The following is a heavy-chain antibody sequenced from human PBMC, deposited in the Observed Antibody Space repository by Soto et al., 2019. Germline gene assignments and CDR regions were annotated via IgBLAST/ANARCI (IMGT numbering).Heavy chain of an antibody. V-gene: IGHV4-59*01. CDR1: GDSFSAYY. CDR3: AREYMRWFDP. Sequence: SETLSLTXTVSGDSFSAYYWSWIRQPPGKGLEWIGYIYHSGTFTYNPSLKSRLTISIDTSKNQFSLKLRSLTAADTAVYYCAREYMRWFDPWGQGTLVTVSS. J-gene: IGHJ5*02. D-gene: IGHD3-16*01. CDR2: IYHSGTF.